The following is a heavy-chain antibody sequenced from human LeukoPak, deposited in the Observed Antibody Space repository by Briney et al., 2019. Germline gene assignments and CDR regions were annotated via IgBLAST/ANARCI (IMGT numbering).Heavy chain of an antibody. D-gene: IGHD1-26*01. V-gene: IGHV3-30*18. CDR1: GFTFTNYV. CDR2: ISHDGSKK. J-gene: IGHJ1*01. Sequence: GESLRLSCAASGFTFTNYVMNWVRQAPGKGLEWVAVISHDGSKKYYADSVKGRFTISRDNSKNTLYLQMNSLRDEDTAVYYCAKDPYSGSFEYFQHWGQGTLVTVSS. CDR3: AKDPYSGSFEYFQH.